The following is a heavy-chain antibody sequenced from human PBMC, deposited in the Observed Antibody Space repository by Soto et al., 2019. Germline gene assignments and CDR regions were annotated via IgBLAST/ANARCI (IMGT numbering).Heavy chain of an antibody. CDR1: GYTFTGYY. D-gene: IGHD2-15*01. Sequence: ASVKVSCKASGYTFTGYYMHWVRQAPGQGLEWMGWINPNSGGTNYAQKFQGWVTMTRDTSISTAYMELSRLRSDDTAVYYCAREKVYCSGGSCYRPFDYWGQGTLVTVSS. CDR3: AREKVYCSGGSCYRPFDY. J-gene: IGHJ4*02. V-gene: IGHV1-2*04. CDR2: INPNSGGT.